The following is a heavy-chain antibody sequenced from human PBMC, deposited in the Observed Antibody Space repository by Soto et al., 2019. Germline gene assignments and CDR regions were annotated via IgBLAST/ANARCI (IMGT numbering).Heavy chain of an antibody. Sequence: QVQLVQSGAEVKKPGSSVKVSCKASGGTFSSYAISWVRQAPGQGLEWMGGIIPIFGTTNYAQKFQGRVTITADESTSTAYMELSSLRSEDTAVYYCARSAGRGVMRHPSTYYYYGMDVWGQGTTVTVSS. D-gene: IGHD3-10*01. V-gene: IGHV1-69*01. CDR3: ARSAGRGVMRHPSTYYYYGMDV. J-gene: IGHJ6*02. CDR2: IIPIFGTT. CDR1: GGTFSSYA.